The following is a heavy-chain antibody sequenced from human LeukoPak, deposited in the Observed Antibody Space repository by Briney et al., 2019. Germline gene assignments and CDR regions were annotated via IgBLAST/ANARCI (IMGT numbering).Heavy chain of an antibody. V-gene: IGHV5-51*01. J-gene: IGHJ6*02. CDR1: GYRFTDYW. Sequence: GASLKISCKGSGYRFTDYWIGWGRQMPGKGLEWMGIIYPGDSDTRYSPSFQGQVTISADKSINTAHLQWSSLKASDTAMYYCARGAAGTIPDYYYFGMDVWGQGTTVTVSS. CDR3: ARGAAGTIPDYYYFGMDV. CDR2: IYPGDSDT. D-gene: IGHD1-7*01.